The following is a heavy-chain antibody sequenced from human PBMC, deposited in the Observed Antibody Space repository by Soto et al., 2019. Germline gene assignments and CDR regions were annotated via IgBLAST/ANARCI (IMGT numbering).Heavy chain of an antibody. CDR1: GYTFTSYA. CDR3: ATVAARPGWFDP. CDR2: INAGNGNT. J-gene: IGHJ5*02. Sequence: ASVKVSCKASGYTFTSYAMHWVRQAPGQRLEWMGWINAGNGNTKYSQKFQGRVTITRDTSASTAYMELSSLRSEDTAAYYCATVAARPGWFDPWGQGTLVTVSS. V-gene: IGHV1-3*01. D-gene: IGHD6-6*01.